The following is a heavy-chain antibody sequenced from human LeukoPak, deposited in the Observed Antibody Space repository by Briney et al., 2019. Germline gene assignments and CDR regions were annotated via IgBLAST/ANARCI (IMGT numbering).Heavy chain of an antibody. J-gene: IGHJ4*02. CDR2: SATTKPNRCTP. Sequence: GGSLRLSCAGAGFSIIDHHMDWVRQAPGEGLEWIGRSATTKPNRCTPQYAASVRGRFTISRDDSQNSLYLLLNSLKPEDTAVYFCVRVVTTGSGWYHFDTWGLGTLVTVSS. D-gene: IGHD6-13*01. V-gene: IGHV3-72*01. CDR1: GFSIIDHH. CDR3: VRVVTTGSGWYHFDT.